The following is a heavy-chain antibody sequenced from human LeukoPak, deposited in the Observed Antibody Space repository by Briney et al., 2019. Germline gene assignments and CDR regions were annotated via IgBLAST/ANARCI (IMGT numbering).Heavy chain of an antibody. J-gene: IGHJ4*02. CDR2: ISSSSRYI. D-gene: IGHD3-22*01. Sequence: NPGGSLRLSCAASGFTFSSYSMNWVRQAPGKGLEWVSSISSSSRYIYYADSVKGRFTISRDNAKNSLYLQMNSLRAEDTAVYYCARDLGDSSGYPDYWGRGTLVTVSS. CDR3: ARDLGDSSGYPDY. V-gene: IGHV3-21*01. CDR1: GFTFSSYS.